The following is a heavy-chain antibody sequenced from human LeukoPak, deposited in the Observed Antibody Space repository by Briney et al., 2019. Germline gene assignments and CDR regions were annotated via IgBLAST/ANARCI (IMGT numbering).Heavy chain of an antibody. J-gene: IGHJ3*02. D-gene: IGHD1-26*01. CDR1: GFTFSSYA. CDR2: ISSNGGST. V-gene: IGHV3-64*01. CDR3: ARPRRMRVGDAFDI. Sequence: PGGSLRLSCAASGFTFSSYAMHWVRQAPGKGLEYVSAISSNGGSTYYANSVKGRFTISRDNSKNTLYLQMGSLRAEDMAVYYCARPRRMRVGDAFDIWGQGTMVTVSS.